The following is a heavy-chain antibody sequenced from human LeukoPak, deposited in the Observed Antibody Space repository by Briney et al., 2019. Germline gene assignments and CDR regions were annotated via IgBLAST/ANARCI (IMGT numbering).Heavy chain of an antibody. CDR3: AKLGYSSGWYPN. CDR1: GGSISSGGYY. J-gene: IGHJ4*02. CDR2: IYYSGST. V-gene: IGHV4-31*03. D-gene: IGHD6-19*01. Sequence: SQTLSLTCTVSGGSISSGGYYWSWIRQHPGKGLEWIGYIYYSGSTYYNPSLKSRVTISVDTSKNQFSLKLSSVTAADTAVYYCAKLGYSSGWYPNWGQGTLVTVSS.